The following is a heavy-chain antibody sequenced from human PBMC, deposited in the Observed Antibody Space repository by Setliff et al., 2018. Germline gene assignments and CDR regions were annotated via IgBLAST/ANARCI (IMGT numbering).Heavy chain of an antibody. Sequence: ASVKVSCKASGYAFINYYMYWVRQAPGQGPEWMGTINTGGGSAGIVDRFQGRVTMTRDTSTSTVYLELNSLRSDDTAVYYCARGGLAAAGKKGVFEHWGQGTLVTVSS. CDR1: GYAFINYY. J-gene: IGHJ4*02. CDR2: INTGGGSA. CDR3: ARGGLAAAGKKGVFEH. D-gene: IGHD6-13*01. V-gene: IGHV1-46*01.